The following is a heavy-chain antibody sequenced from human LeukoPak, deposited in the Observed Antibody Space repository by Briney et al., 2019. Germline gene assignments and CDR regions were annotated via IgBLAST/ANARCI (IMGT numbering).Heavy chain of an antibody. D-gene: IGHD6-19*01. CDR3: AKGYSSGWYALDY. J-gene: IGHJ4*02. CDR2: ISYDGSNK. Sequence: QPGGSLRLSCAASGFTFSSYGMHWVRQAPGKGLEGVVVISYDGSNKYYSDSVKGRFTIYRDNSKNTLYLQMNSLRAEDTAVYYCAKGYSSGWYALDYWGQGTLVTVSS. V-gene: IGHV3-30*18. CDR1: GFTFSSYG.